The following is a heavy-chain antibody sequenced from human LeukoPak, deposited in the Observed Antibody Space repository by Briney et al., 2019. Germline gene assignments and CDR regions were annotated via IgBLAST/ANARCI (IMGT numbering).Heavy chain of an antibody. D-gene: IGHD2-2*02. CDR2: ISSGSTYI. V-gene: IGHV3-21*01. Sequence: PGGSLRLSCAASGFTFSSYAMCWVRQAPGKGLEWVSSISSGSTYIDYADSMKGRVTISRDNAKNSLYLQMNSLRAEDTAVYYCARENTLMGAFDIWGQGTMVTVSS. CDR3: ARENTLMGAFDI. J-gene: IGHJ3*02. CDR1: GFTFSSYA.